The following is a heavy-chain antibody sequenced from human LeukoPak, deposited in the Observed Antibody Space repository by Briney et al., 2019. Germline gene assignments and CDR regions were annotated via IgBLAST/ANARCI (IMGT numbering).Heavy chain of an antibody. CDR2: INSDGSST. D-gene: IGHD2-15*01. CDR3: ASLGYCSGGSCYP. J-gene: IGHJ5*02. CDR1: GFTFSSYW. Sequence: GESLRLSCAASGFTFSSYWMHWVRQAPGKGLVWVSRINSDGSSTSYADSVKGRFTISRDNAKNTLYLQMNSLRAEDTAVYYCASLGYCSGGSCYPWGQGTLVTVSS. V-gene: IGHV3-74*01.